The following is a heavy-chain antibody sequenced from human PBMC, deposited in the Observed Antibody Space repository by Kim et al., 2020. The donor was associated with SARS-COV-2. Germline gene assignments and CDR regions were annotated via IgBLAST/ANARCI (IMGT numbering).Heavy chain of an antibody. CDR1: GFTFSSYG. D-gene: IGHD5-12*01. CDR2: ISYDGSNK. CDR3: ARDIVATITPLYYYGMDL. V-gene: IGHV3-33*05. J-gene: IGHJ6*02. Sequence: GGSLRLSCAASGFTFSSYGMHWVRQAPGKGLEWVAVISYDGSNKYYADSVKGRFTISRDNSKNTLYLQMNSLRAEDTAVYYCARDIVATITPLYYYGMDLWGQGTTVPVPS.